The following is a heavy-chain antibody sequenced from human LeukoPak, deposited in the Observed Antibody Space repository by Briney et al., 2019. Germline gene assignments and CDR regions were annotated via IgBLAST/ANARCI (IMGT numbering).Heavy chain of an antibody. Sequence: SETLSLTCTVSGGSISSSSYYWGWIRQPPGKGLEWIGSIYYSGSTYYNPSLKSRVTISVDTSENQFSLKLSSVTAADTAVYYCARAIAGYYFDYWGQGTLVTVSS. CDR2: IYYSGST. D-gene: IGHD6-13*01. J-gene: IGHJ4*02. CDR3: ARAIAGYYFDY. CDR1: GGSISSSSYY. V-gene: IGHV4-39*07.